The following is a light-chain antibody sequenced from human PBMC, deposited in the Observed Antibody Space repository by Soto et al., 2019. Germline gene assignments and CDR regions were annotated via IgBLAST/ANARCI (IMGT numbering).Light chain of an antibody. V-gene: IGKV2D-29*01. Sequence: DVVRTEPALSMPVTLGEPASLSCESSDSLLNSDGKTYLYWYLQRPGQPPELXXYELSNRFSGVPDRFSGIGSGADFTLRISRVEDEDAGVYDCMQRIQLTITFRQGTRLEI. J-gene: IGKJ5*01. CDR2: ELS. CDR3: MQRIQLTIT. CDR1: DSLLNSDGKTY.